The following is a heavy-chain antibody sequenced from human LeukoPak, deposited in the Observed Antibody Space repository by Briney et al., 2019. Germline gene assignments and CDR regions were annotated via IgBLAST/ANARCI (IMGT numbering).Heavy chain of an antibody. CDR1: GGSISSYY. D-gene: IGHD6-19*01. CDR3: ARQYSSASRCFDY. V-gene: IGHV4-59*08. CDR2: IFYSGST. J-gene: IGHJ4*02. Sequence: PSETLSLTCNVSGGSISSYYWNWIRQPPGKGLEWIGYIFYSGSTNYNPSLESRVTISVDTSKNQFSLRLTSVTVADTAIYYCARQYSSASRCFDYWGQGALVTVSA.